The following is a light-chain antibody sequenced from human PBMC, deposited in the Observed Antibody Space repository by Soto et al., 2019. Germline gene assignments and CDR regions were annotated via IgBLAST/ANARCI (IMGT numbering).Light chain of an antibody. J-gene: IGLJ3*02. Sequence: QSVLTQPASVSGSPGQSITISCTGTSSDVGPYNLVSWYQHHPGKVPQLIIYETTKRPSGVSNRFSGSKSGNTASLTISGLQAEDEANYHCSSYTGDYTLMFAGVTKVTVL. CDR1: SSDVGPYNL. CDR2: ETT. CDR3: SSYTGDYTLM. V-gene: IGLV2-23*01.